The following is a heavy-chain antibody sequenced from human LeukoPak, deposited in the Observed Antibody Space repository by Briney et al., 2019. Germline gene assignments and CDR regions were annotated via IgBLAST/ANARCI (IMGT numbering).Heavy chain of an antibody. Sequence: GGSLRLSCAASGFTFSTYTMNWVRQAPGRGLEWVSTISFDGYDTYYADSVKGRFTMSRDNSKNILYLQMNSLRVDDTAVYFCARKGSAISPLDFWGQGTLVTVSP. CDR3: ARKGSAISPLDF. CDR2: ISFDGYDT. J-gene: IGHJ4*02. D-gene: IGHD2-2*02. CDR1: GFTFSTYT. V-gene: IGHV3-23*01.